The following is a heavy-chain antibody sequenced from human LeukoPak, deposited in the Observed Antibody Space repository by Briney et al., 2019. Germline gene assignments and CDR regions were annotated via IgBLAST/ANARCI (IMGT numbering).Heavy chain of an antibody. D-gene: IGHD2-21*02. J-gene: IGHJ4*02. CDR1: KFTFSDYY. Sequence: GGSLRLSCAASKFTFSDYYMSWISQAPGRGLEWVANIKQDGTEKYYVDSVKSRFTNSRDNAENSLYLQMNSLRAEDTAVYYCASSFCGADCKIDYWGQGTLVTVSS. CDR3: ASSFCGADCKIDY. V-gene: IGHV3-7*01. CDR2: IKQDGTEK.